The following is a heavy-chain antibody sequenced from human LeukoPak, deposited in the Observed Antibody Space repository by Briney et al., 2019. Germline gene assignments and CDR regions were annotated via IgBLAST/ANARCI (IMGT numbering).Heavy chain of an antibody. CDR1: GFTVSSNY. Sequence: PGGSLRLSCAASGFTVSSNYMSWVRQAPGTGLEWVSVIYSGGSTYYADSVKGRFTISRDNSKNTLYLQMSSLRAEDTAVYYCARQNHDSSGYYSYYFDYWGQGTLVTVSS. J-gene: IGHJ4*02. CDR2: IYSGGST. V-gene: IGHV3-53*01. D-gene: IGHD3-22*01. CDR3: ARQNHDSSGYYSYYFDY.